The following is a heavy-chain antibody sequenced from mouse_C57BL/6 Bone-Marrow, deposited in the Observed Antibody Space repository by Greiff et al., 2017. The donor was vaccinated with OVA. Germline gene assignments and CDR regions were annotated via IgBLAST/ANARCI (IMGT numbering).Heavy chain of an antibody. CDR2: IDPSDSYT. J-gene: IGHJ2*01. CDR1: GYTFTSYW. V-gene: IGHV1-50*01. CDR3: ARAWDGDY. D-gene: IGHD4-1*01. Sequence: QVQLQQPGAELVKPGASVKLSCKASGYTFTSYWMQWVKQRPGQGLEWIGEIDPSDSYTNYNQKFKGKATLTVDTSSSTAYMQLSSLTSEDSAVYYCARAWDGDYGGQGTTLTVTS.